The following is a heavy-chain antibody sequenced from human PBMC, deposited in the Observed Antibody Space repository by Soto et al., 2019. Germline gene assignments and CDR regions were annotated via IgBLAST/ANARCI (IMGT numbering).Heavy chain of an antibody. J-gene: IGHJ3*01. CDR1: SGSILTTNW. V-gene: IGHV4-4*02. CDR2: IYHSGSP. D-gene: IGHD3-16*01. CDR3: ARKPDVATAKVGGGYVFDV. Sequence: QVQLQESGPGLVKPSGTLSLTCAPSSGSILTTNWGIWVRQSPGRGLQWIGDIYHSGSPKYNPSLKSRVSISIDKSKDRFFLNLTSVTAADTAVYYCARKPDVATAKVGGGYVFDVWGQGTMVTVSS.